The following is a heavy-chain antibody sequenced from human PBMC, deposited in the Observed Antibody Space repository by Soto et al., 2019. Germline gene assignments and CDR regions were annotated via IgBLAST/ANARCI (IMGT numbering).Heavy chain of an antibody. Sequence: QITLKESVPTLVKPTQTLTLTCTFSGFSLSTGGVGVGWIRQPPGKALEWLALIYWDDDKRSTPPLHNRLTITNTSYHQVVLTMTNMDPVDTATYYCAHRNVEVVAESTNTFDYWGQGTLVTVSS. CDR2: IYWDDDK. CDR3: AHRNVEVVAESTNTFDY. J-gene: IGHJ4*02. CDR1: GFSLSTGGVG. V-gene: IGHV2-5*02. D-gene: IGHD2-15*01.